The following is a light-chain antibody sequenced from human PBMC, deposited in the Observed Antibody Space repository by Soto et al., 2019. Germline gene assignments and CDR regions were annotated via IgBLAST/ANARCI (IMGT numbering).Light chain of an antibody. Sequence: EIVLTQSPATLSLSPGERATLSCRASQSVSSYLACYQQKPGQAPMLLIYDASNRATGIPARFSGSGSGTDCTLTISILEPEDFAVYYCQQRSNWPLTLGGGTKVEIK. J-gene: IGKJ4*01. CDR1: QSVSSY. V-gene: IGKV3-11*01. CDR2: DAS. CDR3: QQRSNWPLT.